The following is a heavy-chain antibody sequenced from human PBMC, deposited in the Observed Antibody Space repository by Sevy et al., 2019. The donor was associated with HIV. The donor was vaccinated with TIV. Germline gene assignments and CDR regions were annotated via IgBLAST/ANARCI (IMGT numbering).Heavy chain of an antibody. CDR2: MNQDGTER. D-gene: IGHD3-16*01. CDR3: VREGLGGFSYSLDC. Sequence: GGSLRLSCAASGFSFSTYWMTWVRQAPGKGLEWVATMNQDGTERDYVDSVKGRFTISRENTKTSLFLQMNSLSAEDTGFYYCVREGLGGFSYSLDCWGQGTLVTVSS. J-gene: IGHJ4*02. CDR1: GFSFSTYW. V-gene: IGHV3-7*01.